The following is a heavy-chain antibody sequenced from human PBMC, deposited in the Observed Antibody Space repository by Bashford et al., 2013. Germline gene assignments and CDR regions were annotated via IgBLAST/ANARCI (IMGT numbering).Heavy chain of an antibody. CDR3: ARDPRGDSSGSSYFDS. J-gene: IGHJ4*02. CDR1: GDSFTRSYW. V-gene: IGHV4-4*02. CDR2: IYHSGTT. Sequence: SETLSLTCTVSGDSFTRSYWWSWVRQTPGKRLEWIGEIYHSGTTNYNPSLKGRVTISLDKSKNQFSLNLISVTAADTAVYYCARDPRGDSSGSSYFDSWGQGTLVTVSS. D-gene: IGHD6-19*01.